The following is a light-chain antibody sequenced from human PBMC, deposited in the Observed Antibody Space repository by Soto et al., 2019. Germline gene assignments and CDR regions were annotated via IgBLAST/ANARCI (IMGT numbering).Light chain of an antibody. J-gene: IGKJ1*01. CDR3: QQYNNWWT. V-gene: IGKV3-15*01. CDR1: QSVSSA. CDR2: GAS. Sequence: EIMMTQSPATLSVSPGDTATLSCRAGQSVSSALAWYQQKPGQAPRLLIYGASTRATGIPARFTGSGSGTEFTLTIYSLQAEDFAIYYWQQYNNWWTFGQGTKVDIK.